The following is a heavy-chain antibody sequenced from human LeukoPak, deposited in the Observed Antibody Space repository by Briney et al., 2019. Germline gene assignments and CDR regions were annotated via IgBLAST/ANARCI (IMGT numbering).Heavy chain of an antibody. CDR1: GFTFSSYA. V-gene: IGHV3-23*03. J-gene: IGHJ4*02. Sequence: PGGSLRLSCAASGFTFSSYAMSWVRQAPGKGLEWVSIFYSGGSIYYADSVKGRFTISRDSSTNTLYLQMNSLRAEDTAVYYCASGIPFEYWGQGTLVTVSS. CDR2: FYSGGSI. CDR3: ASGIPFEY.